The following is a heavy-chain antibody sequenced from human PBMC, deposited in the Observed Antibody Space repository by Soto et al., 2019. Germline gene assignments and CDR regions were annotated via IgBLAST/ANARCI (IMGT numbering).Heavy chain of an antibody. D-gene: IGHD2-15*01. CDR2: FDPEDGET. CDR1: GYTLTELS. CDR3: ATNRLGYCSGGSCYFAFDI. V-gene: IGHV1-24*01. J-gene: IGHJ3*02. Sequence: ASVKVSCKVSGYTLTELSMRWVRQAPGKGLEWMGGFDPEDGETIYAQKFQGRVTMTEDTSTDTAYMELSSLRSEDTAVYYCATNRLGYCSGGSCYFAFDIWGQGTMVTVSS.